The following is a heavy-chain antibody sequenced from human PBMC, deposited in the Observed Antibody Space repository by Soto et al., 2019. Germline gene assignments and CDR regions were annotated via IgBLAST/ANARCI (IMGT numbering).Heavy chain of an antibody. V-gene: IGHV3-23*01. CDR2: ISGSGGST. Sequence: GGSLRLSCAASGFTFSSCAMSWVRQAPGKGLEWVSAISGSGGSTYYADSVKGRFTISRDNSKNTLYLQMNSLRAEDTAVYYCAKITIFGVVIRLAYWGQGTLVTVSS. D-gene: IGHD3-3*01. CDR1: GFTFSSCA. J-gene: IGHJ4*02. CDR3: AKITIFGVVIRLAY.